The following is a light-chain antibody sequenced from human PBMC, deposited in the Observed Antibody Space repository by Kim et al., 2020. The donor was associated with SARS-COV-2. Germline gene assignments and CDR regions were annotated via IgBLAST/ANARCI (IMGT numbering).Light chain of an antibody. CDR2: DAS. CDR1: QSIRNL. CDR3: QQYKSYSIT. Sequence: ASVGYRVTMTCRASQSIRNLLAWYQQKPGKAPKLLIYDASSLESGVPSRFSGSGSGTEFTLTISSLQPDDFASYYCQQYKSYSITFGQGTRLEIK. J-gene: IGKJ5*01. V-gene: IGKV1-5*01.